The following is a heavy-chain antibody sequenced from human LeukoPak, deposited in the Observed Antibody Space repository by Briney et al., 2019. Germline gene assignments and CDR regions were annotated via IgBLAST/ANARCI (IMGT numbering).Heavy chain of an antibody. Sequence: PGGSLRLSCTASGFTFSNHGMHWVRQAPGKGLEWVAFIRYDGIIKYYADSVKGRFTISRDNAKNSLYLQMNSLRAEDTAVYYCASPPDSSGWYYFDYWGQGTLVTVSS. V-gene: IGHV3-30*02. CDR3: ASPPDSSGWYYFDY. CDR2: IRYDGIIK. CDR1: GFTFSNHG. D-gene: IGHD6-19*01. J-gene: IGHJ4*02.